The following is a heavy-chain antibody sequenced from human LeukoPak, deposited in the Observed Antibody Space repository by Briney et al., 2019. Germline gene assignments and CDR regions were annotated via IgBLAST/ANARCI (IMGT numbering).Heavy chain of an antibody. CDR2: ISSSSSYI. Sequence: PGGSLRLSCAASGFTFSNHSMNWVRQAPGKGPELVSSISSSSSYIYYADSVKGRFTISRDNAKNSLYLQMNSLRAEDTAVYYCARFRWGFGENWFDPWGQGTLVTVSS. D-gene: IGHD2-21*01. J-gene: IGHJ5*02. CDR3: ARFRWGFGENWFDP. CDR1: GFTFSNHS. V-gene: IGHV3-21*01.